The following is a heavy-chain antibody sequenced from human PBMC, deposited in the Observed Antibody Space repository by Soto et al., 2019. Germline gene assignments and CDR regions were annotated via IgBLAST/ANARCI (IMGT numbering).Heavy chain of an antibody. CDR2: MHYGGNG. CDR1: GGSISSNNYY. J-gene: IGHJ5*02. D-gene: IGHD3-10*01. Sequence: LSLTCTVSGGSISSNNYYWGWIRQPPGKGLEWLGSMHYGGNGYDNPSLKSRVTISVDTSKNQFSLRLSSVTAADTAVYYCARDGWFGELPNWFDPWGQGTLVTVSS. V-gene: IGHV4-39*07. CDR3: ARDGWFGELPNWFDP.